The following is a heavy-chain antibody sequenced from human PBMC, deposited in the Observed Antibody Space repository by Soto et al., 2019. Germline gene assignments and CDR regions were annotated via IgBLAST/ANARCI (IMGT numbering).Heavy chain of an antibody. D-gene: IGHD3-9*01. CDR2: VYYSGST. Sequence: PSETLSLTCTVSGGSVRSSSCYWGWVRQPPGKGLEWIGSVYYSGSTYYNPSLESRVTISVDKSKNQFSLKLMSLSAADTAVYYCGRLEGLATISYYFDYWGQGALVTVSS. CDR3: GRLEGLATISYYFDY. V-gene: IGHV4-39*01. CDR1: GGSVRSSSCY. J-gene: IGHJ4*02.